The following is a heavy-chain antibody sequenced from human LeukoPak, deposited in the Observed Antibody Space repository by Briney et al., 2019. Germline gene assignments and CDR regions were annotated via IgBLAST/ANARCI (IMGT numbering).Heavy chain of an antibody. Sequence: GASVNVSCKVSGYTLTELSMHWVRQAPGKGLEWMGGFDPEDGETIYAQKFQGRVTMTEDTSTDTAYMELSSLRSEDTAVYYCATSPIAVALAQNWFDPWGQGTLVTVSS. D-gene: IGHD6-19*01. V-gene: IGHV1-24*01. CDR2: FDPEDGET. CDR3: ATSPIAVALAQNWFDP. J-gene: IGHJ5*02. CDR1: GYTLTELS.